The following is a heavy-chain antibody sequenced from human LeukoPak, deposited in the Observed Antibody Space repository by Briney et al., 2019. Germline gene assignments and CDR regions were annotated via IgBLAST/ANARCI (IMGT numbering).Heavy chain of an antibody. Sequence: SETLSLTCTVSGGSISSSSYDWGWIRQPPGKGLEWIGRMYYSGSTYYNPSLKSRVTIVVETSKNQCSLKLNSVPAADTAVYYCARNKYYYGSGNYGVPNWFDPWGQGTLVTVSS. CDR2: MYYSGST. J-gene: IGHJ5*02. V-gene: IGHV4-39*01. CDR1: GGSISSSSYD. D-gene: IGHD3-10*01. CDR3: ARNKYYYGSGNYGVPNWFDP.